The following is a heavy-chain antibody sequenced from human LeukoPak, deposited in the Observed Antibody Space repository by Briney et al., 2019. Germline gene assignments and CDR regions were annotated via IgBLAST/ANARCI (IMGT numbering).Heavy chain of an antibody. CDR1: GGSISGYY. Sequence: PSETLSLTCTVSGGSISGYYWTWIRQPPGKGLEWIGYIYYSGSTNYNPSLKSRVTISVDTSKNQFPLKLTSVTAADTAVYYCARHRIAAADFDYWGQGTLVTVSS. CDR3: ARHRIAAADFDY. CDR2: IYYSGST. V-gene: IGHV4-59*08. D-gene: IGHD6-13*01. J-gene: IGHJ4*02.